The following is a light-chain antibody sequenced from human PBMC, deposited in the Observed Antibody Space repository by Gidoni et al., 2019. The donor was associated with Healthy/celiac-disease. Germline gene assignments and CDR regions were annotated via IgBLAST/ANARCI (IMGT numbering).Light chain of an antibody. Sequence: QSVLTQPPSVSGAPGQRVTISCTGSSSNIGAGYDVHWYQQLPVTAPKLLIYGNSNRPSGFPDRFAGSRSGTSASLAITGLQAEDEADYYCQSYDSSLSGYVFGGGTKLTVL. V-gene: IGLV1-40*01. CDR1: SSNIGAGYD. CDR3: QSYDSSLSGYV. J-gene: IGLJ3*02. CDR2: GNS.